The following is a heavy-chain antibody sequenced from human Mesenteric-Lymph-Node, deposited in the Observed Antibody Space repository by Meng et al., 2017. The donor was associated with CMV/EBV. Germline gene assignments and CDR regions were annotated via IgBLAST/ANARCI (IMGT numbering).Heavy chain of an antibody. Sequence: GGSLRLSCAASAFMFSAHAMHWVRQAPGKGLEWLAVISYDGTNKYYADSVKGRFTVSRDNVKNTLSVEMKSLSGDDTGMYFCARDDGGSSMDVWGQGTAVTVSS. D-gene: IGHD3-10*01. J-gene: IGHJ6*02. V-gene: IGHV3-30*04. CDR1: AFMFSAHA. CDR3: ARDDGGSSMDV. CDR2: ISYDGTNK.